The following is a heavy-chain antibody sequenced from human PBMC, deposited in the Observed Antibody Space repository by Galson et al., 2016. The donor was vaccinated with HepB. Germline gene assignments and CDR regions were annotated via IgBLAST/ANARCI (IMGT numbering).Heavy chain of an antibody. CDR3: SRRTLHAGHWNFDY. D-gene: IGHD1-1*01. V-gene: IGHV2-5*01. CDR1: GFSLSTSGVG. J-gene: IGHJ4*02. CDR2: IYWNDDK. Sequence: PALVKPTQTLTLTCTFSGFSLSTSGVGVGWIRQPPGEALEWLALIYWNDDKRYSPSLKSSFSITKDTSKNQVVLTMTNMDPVDTATYYCSRRTLHAGHWNFDYWGQGTPVTVSS.